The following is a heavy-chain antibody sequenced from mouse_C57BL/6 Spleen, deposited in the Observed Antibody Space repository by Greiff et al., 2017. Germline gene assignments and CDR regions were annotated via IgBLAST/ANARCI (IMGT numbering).Heavy chain of an antibody. Sequence: QVQLQQSGAELVKPGASVKISCKASGYAFSSYWMNWVQQRPGKGLEWIGQIYPGDGDTNYNGKFKGKATLTADKSSSTAYMQLSSLTSEDSAVYFCARGYLYYMCYWGQGTTLTVSS. V-gene: IGHV1-80*01. CDR1: GYAFSSYW. J-gene: IGHJ2*01. CDR2: IYPGDGDT. CDR3: ARGYLYYMCY. D-gene: IGHD2-1*01.